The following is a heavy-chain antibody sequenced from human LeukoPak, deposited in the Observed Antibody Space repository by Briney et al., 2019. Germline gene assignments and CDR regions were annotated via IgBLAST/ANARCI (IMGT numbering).Heavy chain of an antibody. CDR1: GFTFDDYA. CDR3: AKDSTSGSYWYYFDY. V-gene: IGHV3-9*01. J-gene: IGHJ4*02. D-gene: IGHD3-10*01. CDR2: ISWNSGSI. Sequence: GGSLRLSCAASGFTFDDYAMHWVRQAPGKGLEWVSGISWNSGSIGYADSVKGRFTISRDNAKNSLYLQMNSPRAEDTALYYCAKDSTSGSYWYYFDYWGQGTLVTVSS.